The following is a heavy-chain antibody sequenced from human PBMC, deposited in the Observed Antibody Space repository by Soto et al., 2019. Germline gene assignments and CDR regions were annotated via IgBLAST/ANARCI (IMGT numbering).Heavy chain of an antibody. CDR1: GGSISSSSYY. Sequence: LQLKESGPGLVKPSETLSLTCTVSGGSISSSSYYCGWIRPPPGKGLEWIGSIYYSGSTYYNPSLKSRVTISVDTSKNQFSLKLSSVTAADTAVYYCARHTPAISISDHWGQGTLVTVSS. J-gene: IGHJ4*02. CDR3: ARHTPAISISDH. V-gene: IGHV4-39*01. CDR2: IYYSGST. D-gene: IGHD2-15*01.